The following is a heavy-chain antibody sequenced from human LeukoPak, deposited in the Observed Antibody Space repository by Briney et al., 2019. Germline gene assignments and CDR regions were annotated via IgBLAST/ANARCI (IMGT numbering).Heavy chain of an antibody. CDR2: INHSGST. J-gene: IGHJ4*02. Sequence: PSETLSLTCAVYGGSFSGYYWSWIRQPPGKGLEWIGEINHSGSTNYNPSLKSRVTISVDTSKSQFSLKLSSVTAADTAVYYCARGGVGTTTNLDYWGQGTLVTVSS. CDR3: ARGGVGTTTNLDY. D-gene: IGHD1-1*01. V-gene: IGHV4-34*01. CDR1: GGSFSGYY.